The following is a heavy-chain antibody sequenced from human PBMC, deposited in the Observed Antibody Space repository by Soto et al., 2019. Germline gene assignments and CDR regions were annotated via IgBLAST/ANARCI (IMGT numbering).Heavy chain of an antibody. CDR3: ARDSRPPYGYGSSIVGLDI. V-gene: IGHV1-69*04. CDR1: GGTFSSYS. Sequence: SVKVSCKASGGTFSSYSICWVRHAPGKGLEWMGRIIPILGIANYAQKFQGRVTITRDTSASTTYMELSSLRFEDTAVYYCARDSRPPYGYGSSIVGLDIWGQGTMVTVSS. D-gene: IGHD5-18*01. CDR2: IIPILGIA. J-gene: IGHJ3*02.